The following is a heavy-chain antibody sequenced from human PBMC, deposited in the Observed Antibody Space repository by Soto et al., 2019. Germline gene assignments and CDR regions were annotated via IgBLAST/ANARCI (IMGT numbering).Heavy chain of an antibody. Sequence: PSETLSLTCAVYGGSFSGYYWSWIRQPPGKGLEWIGEINHSGSTNYNPSLKSRVTISVDTSKNQFSLKLSSVTAADTAVYYCASSFYSSSWYFDYWGQGTMVTVSS. V-gene: IGHV4-34*01. CDR3: ASSFYSSSWYFDY. CDR2: INHSGST. J-gene: IGHJ4*02. CDR1: GGSFSGYY. D-gene: IGHD6-13*01.